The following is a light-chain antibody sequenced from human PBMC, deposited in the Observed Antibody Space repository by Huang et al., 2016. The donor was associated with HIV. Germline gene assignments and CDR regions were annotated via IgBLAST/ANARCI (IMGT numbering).Light chain of an antibody. CDR3: VQSMQLPYT. CDR2: EVS. CDR1: QSLLHDNGKAY. J-gene: IGKJ2*01. V-gene: IGKV2D-29*02. Sequence: DIVMTQTPLSLSVTPGQPASISCRYSQSLLHDNGKAYMYWYVQKPGQSPRLLIYEVSNRFSGVPHMFSGSGSGTDFTLKISRVEDDDIGVYYGVQSMQLPYTFGQGTKLEI.